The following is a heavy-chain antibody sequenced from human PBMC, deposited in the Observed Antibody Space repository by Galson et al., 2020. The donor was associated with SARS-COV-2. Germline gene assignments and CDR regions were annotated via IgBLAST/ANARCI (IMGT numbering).Heavy chain of an antibody. CDR1: GGSISSYY. CDR2: IYYSGST. CDR3: ARTVRGYSYGFGLNYYYYYMDV. Sequence: SETLPLTCTVSGGSISSYYWSWIRQPPGKGLEWIGYIYYSGSTNYNPSLKSRVTISVDTSKNQFSLKLSSVTAADTAVYYCARTVRGYSYGFGLNYYYYYMDVWGKGTTVTVSS. V-gene: IGHV4-59*01. D-gene: IGHD5-18*01. J-gene: IGHJ6*03.